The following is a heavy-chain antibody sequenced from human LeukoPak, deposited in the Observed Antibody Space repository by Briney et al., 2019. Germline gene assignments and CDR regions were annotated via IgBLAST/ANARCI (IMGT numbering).Heavy chain of an antibody. J-gene: IGHJ6*02. Sequence: GASVKVSCKASGYTFTSYDINWVRQATGQGLEWMGWMNPNSGNTGYAQKFQGRVTMTRNTSISTAYMELSSLRSDDTAVYYCARTHSSGWPYYYYGMDVWGQGTTVTVSS. CDR3: ARTHSSGWPYYYYGMDV. V-gene: IGHV1-8*01. CDR1: GYTFTSYD. CDR2: MNPNSGNT. D-gene: IGHD6-19*01.